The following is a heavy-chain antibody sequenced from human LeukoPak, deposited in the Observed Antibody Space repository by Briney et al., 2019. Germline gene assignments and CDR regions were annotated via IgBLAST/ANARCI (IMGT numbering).Heavy chain of an antibody. CDR2: IYTNGGT. Sequence: SETLSLTYTVSADSISSTHWSWIRQPAGKGLEWIGRIYTNGGTDYNPSLKSRVTISRDTSKNQFSLQLTSVTAAGTAVYYCARARPQFDYWGQGTLVTVSS. CDR1: ADSISSTH. D-gene: IGHD5-24*01. J-gene: IGHJ4*02. V-gene: IGHV4-4*07. CDR3: ARARPQFDY.